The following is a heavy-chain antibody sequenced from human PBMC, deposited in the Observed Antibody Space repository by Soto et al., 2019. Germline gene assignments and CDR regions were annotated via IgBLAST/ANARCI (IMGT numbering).Heavy chain of an antibody. J-gene: IGHJ5*01. CDR1: GYTFSNYA. Sequence: ASVKVSCKASGYTFSNYAFSWVRQAPGQGLEWMGWISVYNGNTKSAEKFQGRVTMTTDTSTSTAYMELRSLSSDDTALYYCARDGRITVIRGPLPFVSWG. V-gene: IGHV1-18*01. CDR2: ISVYNGNT. CDR3: ARDGRITVIRGPLPFVS. D-gene: IGHD3-10*01.